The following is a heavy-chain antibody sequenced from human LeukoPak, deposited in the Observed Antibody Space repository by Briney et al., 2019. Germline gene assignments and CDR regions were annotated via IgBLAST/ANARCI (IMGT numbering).Heavy chain of an antibody. V-gene: IGHV3-20*04. CDR3: ARDGNGGYYYYYMDV. Sequence: GGSPRLSCTASGFKFDDYGMTWVRHAPGKGLEWVSDINWNGGSTNYADSVKGRFTISRDNAKNSLFLQMNSLRAEDTALYYCARDGNGGYYYYYMDVWGKGTTVTVSS. D-gene: IGHD2-8*01. J-gene: IGHJ6*03. CDR2: INWNGGST. CDR1: GFKFDDYG.